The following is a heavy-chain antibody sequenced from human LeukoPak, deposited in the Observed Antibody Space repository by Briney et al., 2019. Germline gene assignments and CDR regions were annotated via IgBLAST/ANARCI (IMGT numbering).Heavy chain of an antibody. CDR2: ISRDSTTI. D-gene: IGHD6-13*01. CDR1: GFTFSSFH. V-gene: IGHV3-48*01. Sequence: GGSLRLSCAASGFTFSSFHINWVRQAPGKGLEWLSYISRDSTTIYYADSVKGRFTISRDNALNSLYLQMNSLRAEDTAIYYCARSIPYGTTWYGRSDYWGQGTLVTVSS. J-gene: IGHJ4*02. CDR3: ARSIPYGTTWYGRSDY.